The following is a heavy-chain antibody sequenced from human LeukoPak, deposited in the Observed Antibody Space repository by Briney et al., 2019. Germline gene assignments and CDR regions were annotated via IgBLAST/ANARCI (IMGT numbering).Heavy chain of an antibody. J-gene: IGHJ4*02. D-gene: IGHD6-13*01. V-gene: IGHV1-8*01. CDR2: MNPNSGNT. Sequence: ASVKVSCKASGYTFTSYDINWVRQATGQGLEWMGWMNPNSGNTGYAQKFQGRVTMTEDTSTDTAYMELSSLRSEDTAVYYCATVNLGQGVYYFDYWGQGTLVTVSS. CDR3: ATVNLGQGVYYFDY. CDR1: GYTFTSYD.